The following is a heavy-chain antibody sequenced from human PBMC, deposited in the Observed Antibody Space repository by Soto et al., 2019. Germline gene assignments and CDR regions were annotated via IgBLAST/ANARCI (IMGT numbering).Heavy chain of an antibody. Sequence: QMQLVESGGGLVKPGGSLRLSCEASGFSFSAYYMNWIRQAPGKGPEWLSYISSSGSSTYYSDSVKGRFIISRDNAKNSLFLQMNSLRVEDTAIYYCARALTPIPYCGGDCSDAFDIWGQGTMVTVSS. CDR2: ISSSGSST. V-gene: IGHV3-11*01. CDR3: ARALTPIPYCGGDCSDAFDI. D-gene: IGHD2-21*02. CDR1: GFSFSAYY. J-gene: IGHJ3*02.